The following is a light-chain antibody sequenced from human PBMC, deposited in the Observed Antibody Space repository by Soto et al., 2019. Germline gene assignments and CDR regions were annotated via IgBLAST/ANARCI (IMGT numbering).Light chain of an antibody. CDR1: QNVNSNF. V-gene: IGKV3-20*01. Sequence: EIVLTQSPDTLSLSPGERATLSCRTSQNVNSNFLAWYQQKPGQAPRLLFYDASTRAAGVPDRFGGGGSGTDFTLTITRLEPEDFAIYYCQQYGRSPLLYAFGQGTRVGVK. CDR3: QQYGRSPLLYA. J-gene: IGKJ2*01. CDR2: DAS.